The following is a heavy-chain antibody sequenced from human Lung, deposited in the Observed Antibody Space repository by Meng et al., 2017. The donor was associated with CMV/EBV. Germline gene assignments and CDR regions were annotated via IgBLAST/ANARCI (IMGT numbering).Heavy chain of an antibody. Sequence: EVQLVESGGGLVKPGGSLRLSCTGSVFGFIFSNLWINWVRQAPGKGLEWVGRIKSKFDGETTDYAAPVKGRFTISRDDSRNTLYLYMNSLKTEDTAVYYCTTDRPRSGGKTHDYWGQGTMVTVSS. J-gene: IGHJ4*02. CDR3: TTDRPRSGGKTHDY. D-gene: IGHD4-23*01. CDR2: IKSKFDGETT. CDR1: VFGFIFSNLW. V-gene: IGHV3-15*01.